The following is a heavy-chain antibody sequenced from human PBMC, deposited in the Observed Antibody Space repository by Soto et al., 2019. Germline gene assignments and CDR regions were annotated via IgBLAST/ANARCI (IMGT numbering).Heavy chain of an antibody. V-gene: IGHV4-30-4*01. CDR3: ARATYYDFWSGWSTSPPRSWAFDP. D-gene: IGHD3-3*01. CDR2: IYYSGST. CDR1: GGSISSGDYY. Sequence: QVQLQESGPGLVKPSQTLSLTCTVSGGSISSGDYYWSWIRQPPGKGLEWIGYIYYSGSTYYNPSLKSRVTISVDTSKNQFSLKLSSVTAADTAVYYCARATYYDFWSGWSTSPPRSWAFDPWGQGTLVTVSS. J-gene: IGHJ5*02.